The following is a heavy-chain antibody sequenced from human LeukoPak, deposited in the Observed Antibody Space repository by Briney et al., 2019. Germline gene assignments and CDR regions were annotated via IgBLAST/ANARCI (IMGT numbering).Heavy chain of an antibody. CDR2: INPDGIAT. CDR1: GFTFSKYW. D-gene: IGHD5-24*01. J-gene: IGHJ4*02. CDR3: TRVGYIDEGIDY. Sequence: GGSLRLSCAASGFTFSKYWLHWVRQAPGKGLVWVSRINPDGIATTYADSVKGRFTISRDNAKNSLYLQINSLRAEDTAIYYCTRVGYIDEGIDYWGQGTLVTVSS. V-gene: IGHV3-74*01.